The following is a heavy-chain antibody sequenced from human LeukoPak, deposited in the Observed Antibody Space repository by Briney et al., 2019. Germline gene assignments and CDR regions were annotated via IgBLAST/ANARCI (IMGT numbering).Heavy chain of an antibody. CDR3: ARGGGTRTYYDFWSGPTPLNWFDP. Sequence: ASVKVSCKASGYTFTSYDINWLRQATGQGLEWMGWMNRNSGNTGYAQKFQGRVTITRNTSISTAYMELSSLRSEDTAVYYCARGGGTRTYYDFWSGPTPLNWFDPWGQGTLVTVSS. CDR2: MNRNSGNT. J-gene: IGHJ5*02. V-gene: IGHV1-8*03. CDR1: GYTFTSYD. D-gene: IGHD3-3*01.